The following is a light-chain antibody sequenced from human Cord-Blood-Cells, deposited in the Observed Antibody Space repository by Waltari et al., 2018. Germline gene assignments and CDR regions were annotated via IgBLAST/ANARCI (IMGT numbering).Light chain of an antibody. Sequence: EIVLTQSPGTLSLSPGERATLSCRASQSVSSSYLAWYQQKPGQAPRLLSYGASSRATGIPDRFSGSGSGTDFTLTISRLEPEDFAVYYWQQYGSSTWTFGQGTKVEIK. CDR2: GAS. V-gene: IGKV3-20*01. CDR1: QSVSSSY. CDR3: QQYGSSTWT. J-gene: IGKJ1*01.